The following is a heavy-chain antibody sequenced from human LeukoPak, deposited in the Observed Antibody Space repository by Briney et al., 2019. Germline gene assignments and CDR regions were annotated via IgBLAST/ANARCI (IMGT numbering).Heavy chain of an antibody. V-gene: IGHV3-30-3*01. D-gene: IGHD5-18*01. J-gene: IGHJ6*02. CDR2: ISYDGSNK. Sequence: GGSLRLSCAASGFTFSSYAMHWVRQAPGKGLEWVAVISYDGSNKYYADSVKGRFTISRDNSKNTLYLQMNSLRAEDTAVYYCARGDTAMAFYYYGMDVWGQGTTVTVSS. CDR1: GFTFSSYA. CDR3: ARGDTAMAFYYYGMDV.